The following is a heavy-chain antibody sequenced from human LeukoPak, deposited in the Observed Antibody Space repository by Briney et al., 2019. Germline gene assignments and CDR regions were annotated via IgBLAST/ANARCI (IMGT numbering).Heavy chain of an antibody. V-gene: IGHV4-34*01. CDR3: ARVNAAAARTRTTKYYGMDV. Sequence: AETLSLTCAVYGWSFSGYYWSWIRQPPGKGLEWMGEINHSGSTNYNPSLKSRVNISVDTSKNQFSLKLSSVTAADTAVYYCARVNAAAARTRTTKYYGMDVWGKGTTVTVSS. CDR2: INHSGST. CDR1: GWSFSGYY. D-gene: IGHD6-13*01. J-gene: IGHJ6*04.